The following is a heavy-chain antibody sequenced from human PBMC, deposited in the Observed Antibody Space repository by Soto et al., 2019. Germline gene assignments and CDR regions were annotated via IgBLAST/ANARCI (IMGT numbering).Heavy chain of an antibody. J-gene: IGHJ4*02. CDR1: GFTFSTYA. Sequence: GGSLRLSCAASGFTFSTYAMCWVRHAPRQGLERVSASTGRCGTTYYADSVRGRFTISRDNSKNTLYLQMTSLRAEATAIYYCAKASSGYLFDYWGQGTLVTVSS. D-gene: IGHD3-22*01. CDR2: STGRCGTT. CDR3: AKASSGYLFDY. V-gene: IGHV3-23*01.